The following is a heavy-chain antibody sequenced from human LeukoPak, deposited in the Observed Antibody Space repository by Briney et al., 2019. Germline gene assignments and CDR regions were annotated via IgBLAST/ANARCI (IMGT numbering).Heavy chain of an antibody. J-gene: IGHJ3*02. V-gene: IGHV3-21*01. D-gene: IGHD3-22*01. CDR1: GFTFSSYS. Sequence: PGGSLRLSCAASGFTFSSYSMNWVRQAPGKGLEWVSSITSTSSYIQYADSVKGRFTISRDNAKNSLYLQMNSLRAEDTAVYYRARDLAFYSYDSSCYFGAFDIWGQGTMVTVSS. CDR3: ARDLAFYSYDSSCYFGAFDI. CDR2: ITSTSSYI.